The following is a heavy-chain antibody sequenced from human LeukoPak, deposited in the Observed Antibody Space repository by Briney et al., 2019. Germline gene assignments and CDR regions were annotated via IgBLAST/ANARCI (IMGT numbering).Heavy chain of an antibody. Sequence: GGSLRLSCAASGFTFSSYAMSWVRQAPGKGLVWVSRINSDGSSTSYADSVKGRFTISRDNAKNTLYLQMNSLRAEDTAVYYCAKEAYCSSTSCYRRYFQHWGQGTLVTVSS. CDR1: GFTFSSYA. CDR2: INSDGSST. CDR3: AKEAYCSSTSCYRRYFQH. J-gene: IGHJ1*01. V-gene: IGHV3-74*01. D-gene: IGHD2-2*01.